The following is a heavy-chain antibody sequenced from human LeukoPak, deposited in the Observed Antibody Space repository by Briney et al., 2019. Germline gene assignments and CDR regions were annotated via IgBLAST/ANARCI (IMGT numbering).Heavy chain of an antibody. CDR3: AKDGGSTMIVVVTLFDY. CDR1: GFTFSSYG. D-gene: IGHD3-22*01. J-gene: IGHJ4*02. CDR2: IRYDGSNK. V-gene: IGHV3-30*02. Sequence: PGGSLRLSCAASGFTFSSYGMHWVRQAPGKGLEGVAFIRYDGSNKYYADSVKGRFTISRDNSKNTLYLQMNSVRAEDTAVYYCAKDGGSTMIVVVTLFDYWGQGTLVTVSS.